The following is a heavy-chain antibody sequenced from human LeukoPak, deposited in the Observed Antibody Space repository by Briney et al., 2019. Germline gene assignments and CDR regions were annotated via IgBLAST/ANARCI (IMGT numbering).Heavy chain of an antibody. CDR1: GFTFSSYA. V-gene: IGHV3-23*01. CDR3: AKAQQKRITMIVVVIPRGYYYFDY. D-gene: IGHD3-22*01. CDR2: ISGSGGST. Sequence: GSLRLSCAASGFTFSSYAMSWVRQAPGKGLEWVSAISGSGGSTYYVDSVKGRFTISRDNSKNTLYLQMNSLRAEDTAVYYCAKAQQKRITMIVVVIPRGYYYFDYWGQGTLVTVSS. J-gene: IGHJ4*02.